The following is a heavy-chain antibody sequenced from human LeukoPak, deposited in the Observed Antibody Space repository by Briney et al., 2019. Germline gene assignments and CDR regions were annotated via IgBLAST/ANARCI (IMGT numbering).Heavy chain of an antibody. CDR2: IHSSGST. V-gene: IGHV4-59*08. Sequence: SETLSLTCTVSGGSISSYYWNWIRQPPGKELEWIGYIHSSGSTNYNPSLKSRVTILADTSKNQFSLKLSSVTAADAALYFCSRGFYDGRGYSEPFDFWGQGILVTVSS. CDR3: SRGFYDGRGYSEPFDF. CDR1: GGSISSYY. J-gene: IGHJ4*02. D-gene: IGHD3-22*01.